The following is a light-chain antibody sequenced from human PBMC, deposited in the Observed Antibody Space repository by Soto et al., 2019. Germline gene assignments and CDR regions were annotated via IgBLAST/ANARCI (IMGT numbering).Light chain of an antibody. CDR2: LEGSGSY. CDR3: ETWDSNTHV. Sequence: QSVLTQSSSASASLGSSVKLTCTLSSGHSSYIIAWHQQQPGKAPRYLMKLEGSGSYNKGSGVPDRFSRSSSGADRYLTISNLQFEDEADYYCETWDSNTHVFGGGTKLTVL. CDR1: SGHSSYI. V-gene: IGLV4-60*02. J-gene: IGLJ3*02.